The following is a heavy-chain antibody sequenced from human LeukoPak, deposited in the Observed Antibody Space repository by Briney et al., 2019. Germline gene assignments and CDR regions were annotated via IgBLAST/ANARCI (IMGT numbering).Heavy chain of an antibody. CDR2: IDDDGAGT. CDR1: GFPFSGYW. Sequence: PGGSLRLSCAAPGFPFSGYWMHWVRQAPGKGLVWVSRIDDDGAGTSYADSVKGRFTISRDNAKNTLYLQMNSLRVEDTAVYYCARSASGYDSWGQGTLVTVSS. V-gene: IGHV3-74*01. CDR3: ARSASGYDS. J-gene: IGHJ5*02. D-gene: IGHD5-12*01.